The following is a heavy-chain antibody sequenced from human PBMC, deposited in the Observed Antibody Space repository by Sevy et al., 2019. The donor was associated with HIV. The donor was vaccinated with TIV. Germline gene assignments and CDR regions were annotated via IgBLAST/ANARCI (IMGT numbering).Heavy chain of an antibody. Sequence: GGSLRLSCAASGFTFSNAWMSWVRQAPGKGLEWVGRIKSKTDGGTTDYAAPVKGRFTISRDDSNNTLYLQMNSLKTEDTAVYYCTTVLMYYDFWGGYQSRYGMDVWGQGTTVTVSS. CDR3: TTVLMYYDFWGGYQSRYGMDV. J-gene: IGHJ6*02. V-gene: IGHV3-15*01. D-gene: IGHD3-3*01. CDR1: GFTFSNAW. CDR2: IKSKTDGGTT.